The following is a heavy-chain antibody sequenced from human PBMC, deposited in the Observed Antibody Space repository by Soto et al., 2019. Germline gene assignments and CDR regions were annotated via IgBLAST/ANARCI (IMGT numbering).Heavy chain of an antibody. CDR1: GGSISSSSYY. D-gene: IGHD3-10*01. CDR2: IYYSGST. V-gene: IGHV4-39*01. J-gene: IGHJ6*02. CDR3: AGPRGYYGMDV. Sequence: SETLSLTCTVSGGSISSSSYYWGWIRQPPGKGLEWIGSIYYSGSTYYNPSLKSRVTISVDTSKNQFSLKLSSVTAADTAVYYCAGPRGYYGMDVWGQGTTVTVSS.